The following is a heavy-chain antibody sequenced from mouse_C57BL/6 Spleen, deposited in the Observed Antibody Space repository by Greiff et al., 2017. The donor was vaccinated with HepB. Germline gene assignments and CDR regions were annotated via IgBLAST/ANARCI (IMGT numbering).Heavy chain of an antibody. CDR1: GYTFTDYY. Sequence: EVKLQQSGPELVKPGASVKISCKASGYTFTDYYMNWVKQSHGKSLEWIGDINPNNGGTSYNQKFKGKATLTVDKSSSTAYMELRSLTSEDSAVYYCASQTSHYYVSSHWYFDVWGTGTTVTVSS. J-gene: IGHJ1*03. D-gene: IGHD1-1*01. V-gene: IGHV1-26*01. CDR2: INPNNGGT. CDR3: ASQTSHYYVSSHWYFDV.